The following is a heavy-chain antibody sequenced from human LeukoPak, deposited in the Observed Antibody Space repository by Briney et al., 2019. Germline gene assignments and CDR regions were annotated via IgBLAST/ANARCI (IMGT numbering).Heavy chain of an antibody. Sequence: PGGSLRLSCAASGFTFSSYAMSWVRQAPGKGLEWVSAIRGTGGRTYYADSVKGRFTISRDNSKNTLYLQMNSLRAEDTAVYYCAKEPASSGWFDPWGQGTLVAVSS. CDR3: AKEPASSGWFDP. V-gene: IGHV3-23*01. CDR1: GFTFSSYA. J-gene: IGHJ5*02. CDR2: IRGTGGRT. D-gene: IGHD6-19*01.